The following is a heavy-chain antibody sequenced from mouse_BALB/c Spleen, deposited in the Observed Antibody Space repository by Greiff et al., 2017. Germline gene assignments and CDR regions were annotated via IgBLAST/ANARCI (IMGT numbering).Heavy chain of an antibody. D-gene: IGHD1-1*01. Sequence: EVKLVESGGGLVKPGGSLKLSCAASGFTFSSYAMSWVRQSPEKRLEWVAEISSGGSYTYYPDTVTGRFTISRDNAKNTLYLEMSSLRSEDTAMYYCARRGNYYGSSSFDDWGQGTTLTVSS. J-gene: IGHJ2*01. V-gene: IGHV5-9-4*01. CDR1: GFTFSSYA. CDR3: ARRGNYYGSSSFDD. CDR2: ISSGGSYT.